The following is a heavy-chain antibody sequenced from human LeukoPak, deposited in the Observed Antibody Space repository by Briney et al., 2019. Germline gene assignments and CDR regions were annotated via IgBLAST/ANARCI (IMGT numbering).Heavy chain of an antibody. CDR3: AKDLAVGTSPRVYAFDV. CDR1: GFTFSDYA. Sequence: GRSLRLSCAASGFTFSDYAMHWVRQVPGKGLGWVVGSSRTSGTIAYRESVKGRATISRDNARYSLYLEVNSLRVEDAALYYCAKDLAVGTSPRVYAFDVWGQGSLVTVSS. V-gene: IGHV3-9*01. CDR2: SSRTSGTI. D-gene: IGHD1/OR15-1a*01. J-gene: IGHJ3*01.